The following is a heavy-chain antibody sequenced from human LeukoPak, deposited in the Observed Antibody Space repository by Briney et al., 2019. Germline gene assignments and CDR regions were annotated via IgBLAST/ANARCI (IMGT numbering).Heavy chain of an antibody. CDR2: INPSGVST. J-gene: IGHJ3*01. Sequence: GGSLRLSCAASAFSFSNYAMTWVRQAPGKGLEWVSGINPSGVSTYYADSVKGRFTLSRDNSKNTLYLQMNRLRAEDTAVYYCAKICPLDYGGKPWALDVWGQGTLVTVSS. D-gene: IGHD4-23*01. CDR1: AFSFSNYA. CDR3: AKICPLDYGGKPWALDV. V-gene: IGHV3-23*01.